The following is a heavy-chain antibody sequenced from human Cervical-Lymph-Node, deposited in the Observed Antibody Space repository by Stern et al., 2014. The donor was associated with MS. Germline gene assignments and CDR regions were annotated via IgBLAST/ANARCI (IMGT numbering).Heavy chain of an antibody. V-gene: IGHV1-69*06. CDR3: AREQGHWFDP. CDR2: IIPVFDTA. Sequence: VHLVESGAEVKEPASSVKVSCKASGGTSSNLVISWLRQAPGQGLEWVGGIIPVFDTANYAQKFQGRVTIIADRSTSTVYLELIGLRSEDTAIYYCAREQGHWFDPWGQGTLVTVSS. J-gene: IGHJ5*02. CDR1: GGTSSNLV.